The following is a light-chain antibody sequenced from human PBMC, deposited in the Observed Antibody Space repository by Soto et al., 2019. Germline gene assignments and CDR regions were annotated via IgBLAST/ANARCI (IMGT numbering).Light chain of an antibody. J-gene: IGLJ2*01. CDR2: SNN. CDR3: AAWDDSLNRDVV. V-gene: IGLV1-44*01. CDR1: SSNIGSNT. Sequence: QSVLTQSPSASGTPGQRVTISCSGSSSNIGSNTVNWYQQLPGTAPKLLIYSNNQRPSGVPDRFSGSKSGTSASLAISGLQSEDEADYYCAAWDDSLNRDVVFGGGTKLTVL.